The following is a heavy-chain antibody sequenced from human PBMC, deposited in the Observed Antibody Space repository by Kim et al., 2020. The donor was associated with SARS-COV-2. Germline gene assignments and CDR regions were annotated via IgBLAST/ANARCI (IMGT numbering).Heavy chain of an antibody. Sequence: SETLSLTCTVSGGSINNYYWTWIRQPAGKGLEWIGRLYTSGTTNYNPSLKSRVALSVDTSQNQFSLRLTSVTAADTAVYYCARGLKYGAYLDHALDIWGQGILVTVSS. D-gene: IGHD3-16*01. CDR1: GGSINNYY. J-gene: IGHJ3*02. CDR2: LYTSGTT. CDR3: ARGLKYGAYLDHALDI. V-gene: IGHV4-4*07.